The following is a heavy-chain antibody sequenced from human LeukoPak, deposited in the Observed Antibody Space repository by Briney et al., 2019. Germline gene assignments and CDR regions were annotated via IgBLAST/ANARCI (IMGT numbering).Heavy chain of an antibody. V-gene: IGHV3-74*03. Sequence: PGGSLRLSCAASGFTFSGYWMHWVRQGPEKGLELVSRIDNDGHGILYADSVKGRFTTSRDNAKNTLYLQMNSLRFEDTAVYYCASRAYYYYYMDVWGKGTTVTVSS. CDR2: IDNDGHGI. J-gene: IGHJ6*03. CDR3: ASRAYYYYYMDV. CDR1: GFTFSGYW.